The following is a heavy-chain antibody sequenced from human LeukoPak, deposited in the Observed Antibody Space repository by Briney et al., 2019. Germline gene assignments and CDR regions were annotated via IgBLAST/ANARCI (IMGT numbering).Heavy chain of an antibody. Sequence: GGSLRLSCAASGFTFSSYAMSWVPQAPGKGLEWVSDITSSVSATYYADSVKGRFTISRDNAKNTLSLQMNSLRAEDTAVYYCAKHATRNYFEHWGQGTLVTVSS. V-gene: IGHV3-23*01. CDR1: GFTFSSYA. J-gene: IGHJ4*02. CDR3: AKHATRNYFEH. D-gene: IGHD2-15*01. CDR2: ITSSVSAT.